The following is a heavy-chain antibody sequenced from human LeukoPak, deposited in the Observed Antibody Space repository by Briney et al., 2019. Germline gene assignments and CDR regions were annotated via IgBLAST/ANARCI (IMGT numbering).Heavy chain of an antibody. CDR1: GFTFSSYG. V-gene: IGHV3-30*18. J-gene: IGHJ4*02. CDR2: ISYDGSNK. D-gene: IGHD1-26*01. Sequence: GRSLRLSCAASGFTFSSYGMHWVRQAPGKGLEWVAVISYDGSNKYYAGSVKGRFTISRDNSKNMLYLQMNSLRAEDTAVYYCAKEWDRTCFFEDWGQGTLATVSS. CDR3: AKEWDRTCFFED.